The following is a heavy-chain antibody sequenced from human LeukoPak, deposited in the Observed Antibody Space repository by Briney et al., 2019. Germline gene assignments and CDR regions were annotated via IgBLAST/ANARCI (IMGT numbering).Heavy chain of an antibody. J-gene: IGHJ6*02. D-gene: IGHD1-1*01. Sequence: PSETLSLTCTVSGGSISSYYWSWIRQPPGKGLEWIGYIYYSGSTNYNPSLKSRVTISVDTSKNQFSQKLSSVTAADTAVYYCAIVVGQLERRDYYYGMDVWGQGTTVTVSS. CDR3: AIVVGQLERRDYYYGMDV. CDR2: IYYSGST. CDR1: GGSISSYY. V-gene: IGHV4-59*01.